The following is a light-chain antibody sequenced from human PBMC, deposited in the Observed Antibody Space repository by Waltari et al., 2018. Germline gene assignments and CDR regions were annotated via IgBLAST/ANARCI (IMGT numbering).Light chain of an antibody. V-gene: IGKV1-13*02. CDR3: QQFNSYPWT. Sequence: AIQLTQSPSSLSASVGDRVTITCRASQGISSGLAWYQQKPGNPPKALIYDASTLESGGPSRFGGSGSGADFTLTISSLQPEDFATYYCQQFNSYPWTFGQGTKVEV. CDR1: QGISSG. J-gene: IGKJ1*01. CDR2: DAS.